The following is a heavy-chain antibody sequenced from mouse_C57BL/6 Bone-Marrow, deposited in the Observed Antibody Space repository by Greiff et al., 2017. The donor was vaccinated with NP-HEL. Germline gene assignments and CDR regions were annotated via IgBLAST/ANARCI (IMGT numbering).Heavy chain of an antibody. D-gene: IGHD1-1*01. CDR3: AISYYGSSYAMDY. Sequence: VQLQESGPGLVQPSQSLSITCTVSGFSLTSYGVHWVRQSPGKGLEWLGVIWRGGSTDYNAAFMSRLSITKDNSKSQVFFKMNSLQADDTAIYYCAISYYGSSYAMDYWGQGTSVTVSS. CDR2: IWRGGST. V-gene: IGHV2-5*01. J-gene: IGHJ4*01. CDR1: GFSLTSYG.